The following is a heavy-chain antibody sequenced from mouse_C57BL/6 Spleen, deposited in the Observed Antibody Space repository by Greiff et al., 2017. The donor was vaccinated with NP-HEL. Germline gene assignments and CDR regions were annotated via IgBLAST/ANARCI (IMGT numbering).Heavy chain of an antibody. V-gene: IGHV5-17*01. CDR3: ARGGYQPWAFDY. CDR1: GFTFSDYG. D-gene: IGHD4-1*01. Sequence: EVKLMESGGGLVKPGGSLKLSCAASGFTFSDYGMHWVRQAPEKGLEWVAYISSGSSTIYYADTVKGRFTISSDNAKNTLFLQMTSLRSEDTAMYSCARGGYQPWAFDYWGQATPLTVSS. J-gene: IGHJ2*01. CDR2: ISSGSSTI.